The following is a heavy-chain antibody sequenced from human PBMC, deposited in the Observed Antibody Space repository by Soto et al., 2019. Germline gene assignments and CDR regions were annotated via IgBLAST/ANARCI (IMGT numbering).Heavy chain of an antibody. V-gene: IGHV3-21*01. CDR2: ISSSSSYI. CDR1: GFTFSSYS. D-gene: IGHD4-17*01. Sequence: EVQLVESGGGLIKPGGSLRLSCAASGFTFSSYSMNWVRQAPGKGLEWVSSISSSSSYIYYADSVKGRFTISRDNAKNSLYLQMNSLRAEDTAVYYCARERGDYRGNLFDYWGQGTLVTVSS. CDR3: ARERGDYRGNLFDY. J-gene: IGHJ4*02.